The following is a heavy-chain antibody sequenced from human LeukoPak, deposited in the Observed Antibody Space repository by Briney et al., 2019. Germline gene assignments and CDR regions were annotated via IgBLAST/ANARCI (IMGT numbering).Heavy chain of an antibody. Sequence: ASLKVSCKASGYTFTSYDINWVRQATGQGLEWMGWMNPNSGNTGYAQKFQGRVTMTRNTSISTAYMELSSLRSEDTAVYYCATAGGSSWYLGTNYYFDYWGQGTLVTVSS. CDR1: GYTFTSYD. CDR2: MNPNSGNT. J-gene: IGHJ4*02. D-gene: IGHD6-13*01. V-gene: IGHV1-8*01. CDR3: ATAGGSSWYLGTNYYFDY.